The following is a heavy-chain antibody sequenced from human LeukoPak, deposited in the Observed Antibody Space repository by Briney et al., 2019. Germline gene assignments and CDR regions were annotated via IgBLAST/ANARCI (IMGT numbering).Heavy chain of an antibody. V-gene: IGHV1-69*13. J-gene: IGHJ4*02. Sequence: SVKVSCKASGGTFSSSSISWVRQAPGQGLEWMGGIIPIFGTANYAQKFQGRVTITADESTSTAYMELSSLRSEDTAVYYCATHSSGYYHIFDYWGQGTLVTVSS. D-gene: IGHD3-22*01. CDR2: IIPIFGTA. CDR3: ATHSSGYYHIFDY. CDR1: GGTFSSSS.